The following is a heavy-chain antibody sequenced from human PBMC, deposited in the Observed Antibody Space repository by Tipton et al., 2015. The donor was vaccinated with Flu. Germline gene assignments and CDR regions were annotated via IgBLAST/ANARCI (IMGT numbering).Heavy chain of an antibody. CDR1: GGSITNSHYY. J-gene: IGHJ4*02. CDR3: ARLSYYDVDLKNFYFDY. D-gene: IGHD3-10*02. V-gene: IGHV4-39*01. Sequence: TLSLTCAVSGGSITNSHYYWGWIRQPPGKGLEWIGSIYYSGNTYYDASLKRRVTISIDTSENQFSLMLRSVTAADTAVYYCARLSYYDVDLKNFYFDYWGQGALVTVSS. CDR2: IYYSGNT.